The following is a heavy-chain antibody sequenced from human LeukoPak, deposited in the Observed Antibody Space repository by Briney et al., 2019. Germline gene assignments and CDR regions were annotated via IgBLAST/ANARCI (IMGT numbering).Heavy chain of an antibody. J-gene: IGHJ4*02. CDR1: GFTVSTNY. D-gene: IGHD3-22*01. Sequence: GGSLRLSCAVSGFTVSTNYMSWVRQAPGKGLEWVSIIHRDGSTYYADSVKGRFTISRDNSKNTLYLQMNSLRAEDTAVYYCARALDYYDSSGLLYWGQGTLVTVSS. V-gene: IGHV3-66*01. CDR2: IHRDGST. CDR3: ARALDYYDSSGLLY.